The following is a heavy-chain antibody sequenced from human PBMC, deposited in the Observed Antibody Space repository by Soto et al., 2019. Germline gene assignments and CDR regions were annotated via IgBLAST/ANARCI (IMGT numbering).Heavy chain of an antibody. D-gene: IGHD4-17*01. J-gene: IGHJ4*02. CDR1: GGTFSTFG. Sequence: QVQLVQSGAEVQKTGSSVKVSCKTSGGTFSTFGISWVRQAPGQGLEWMGGIIPFFGTAEYSQKFEDRITITADESTNTVDMDLRSLTSEDTAIYYCARTAPMNAGDKNYYDFWGQGALVTVSS. V-gene: IGHV1-69*01. CDR3: ARTAPMNAGDKNYYDF. CDR2: IIPFFGTA.